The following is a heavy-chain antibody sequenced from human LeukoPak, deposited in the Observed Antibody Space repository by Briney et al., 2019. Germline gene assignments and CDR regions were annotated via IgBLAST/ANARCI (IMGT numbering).Heavy chain of an antibody. D-gene: IGHD3-3*01. Sequence: GGSLRLSCAASGFTFSSYDMHWVRQATGKGLEWVSAIGTAGDTYYPGSVKGRFTISRENATNSLYLQMNSLRAGDTAVYYCARGLGPTIFGVVMPDYWGQGTLVTVSS. CDR3: ARGLGPTIFGVVMPDY. CDR2: IGTAGDT. CDR1: GFTFSSYD. J-gene: IGHJ4*02. V-gene: IGHV3-13*01.